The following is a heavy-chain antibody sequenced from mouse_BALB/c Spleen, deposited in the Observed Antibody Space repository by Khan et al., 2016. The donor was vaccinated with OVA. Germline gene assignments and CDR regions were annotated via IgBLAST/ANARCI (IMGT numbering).Heavy chain of an antibody. CDR2: ISYSGST. D-gene: IGHD1-2*01. Sequence: EVQLQESGPGLVKPSQSLSLTCTVTGYSITSGYGWNWIRQFPGNKLEWMGYISYSGSTNYNPTLKRRISINRDTSKNQFFLQLNSVTTEDTATYYCARTARIKYWGQSTTRTVSS. CDR3: ARTARIKY. CDR1: GYSITSGYG. J-gene: IGHJ2*01. V-gene: IGHV3-2*02.